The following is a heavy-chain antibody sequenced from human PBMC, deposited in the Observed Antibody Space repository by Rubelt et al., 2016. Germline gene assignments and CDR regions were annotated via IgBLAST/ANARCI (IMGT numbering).Heavy chain of an antibody. V-gene: IGHV1-69*06. CDR2: IIPIFGTA. CDR3: ARDLVGVVITTHDAFDI. Sequence: QVQLVQSGAEVKKPGSSVKVSCKASGGTFSSYAISWVRQAPGQGLEWMGGIIPIFGTANYAQKFQGRVPITADKSTSTAYMELSSLRSEDTAVYYCARDLVGVVITTHDAFDIWGQGTMVTVSS. CDR1: GGTFSSYA. D-gene: IGHD3-22*01. J-gene: IGHJ3*02.